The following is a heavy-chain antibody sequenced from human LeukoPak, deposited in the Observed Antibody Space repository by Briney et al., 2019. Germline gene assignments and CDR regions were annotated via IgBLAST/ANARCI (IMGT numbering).Heavy chain of an antibody. V-gene: IGHV3-23*01. CDR1: GFTFSSYA. CDR3: ARSGGRGWYPADY. D-gene: IGHD6-19*01. CDR2: ISGSGGST. J-gene: IGHJ4*02. Sequence: SGGSLRLSCAASGFTFSSYAMSWVRQAPGKGLEWVSAISGSGGSTYYADSVKGRFTISRDNSKNTLYLQMDSLRAEDTAVYYCARSGGRGWYPADYWGQGALVTVSS.